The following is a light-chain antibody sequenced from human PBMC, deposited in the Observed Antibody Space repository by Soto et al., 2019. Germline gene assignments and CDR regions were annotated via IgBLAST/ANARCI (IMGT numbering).Light chain of an antibody. CDR3: QQYYSYPIT. Sequence: AIRMTQSPSSLSASTGDRVTITCRASQGISSYLAWYQQKPGKAPKLLIYAASTLQSGVPSRFSGSGSGTDFTLTIRCLQSEDFATYYCQQYYSYPITFGQGTRLDIK. CDR1: QGISSY. CDR2: AAS. J-gene: IGKJ5*01. V-gene: IGKV1-8*01.